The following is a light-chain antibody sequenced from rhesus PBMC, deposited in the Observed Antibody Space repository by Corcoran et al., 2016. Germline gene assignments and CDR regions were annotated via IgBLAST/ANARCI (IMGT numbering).Light chain of an antibody. CDR3: QHGYGTPWT. J-gene: IGKJ1*01. CDR1: QGISNN. V-gene: IGKV1S15*01. Sequence: DIQMTQSPSSLSASVGDTVTITCRASQGISNNLAWYQQKPGKVPNLIFYYASTLQSGVPSRFSGTGSGTDFTLTISSLQPEDFATYYCQHGYGTPWTFGQGTKVEIK. CDR2: YAS.